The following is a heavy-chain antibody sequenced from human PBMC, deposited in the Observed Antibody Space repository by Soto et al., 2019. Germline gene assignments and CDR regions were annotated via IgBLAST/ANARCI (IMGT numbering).Heavy chain of an antibody. CDR1: GGSFSGYY. V-gene: IGHV4-34*01. CDR2: INHSGST. J-gene: IGHJ3*02. Sequence: QVQLQQWGAGLLKPSETLSLTCAVYGGSFSGYYWSWIRQPPGKGLEWVGEINHSGSTNYNPSLKSRVTISVDTSQNQFSLKLSSVTAADTAVYYCARPGLPGAFDIWGQGTMVTVSS. D-gene: IGHD2-15*01. CDR3: ARPGLPGAFDI.